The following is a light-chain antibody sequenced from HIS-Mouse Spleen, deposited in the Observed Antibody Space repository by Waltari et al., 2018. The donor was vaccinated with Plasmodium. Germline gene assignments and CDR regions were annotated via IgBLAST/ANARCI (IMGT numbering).Light chain of an antibody. J-gene: IGKJ1*01. V-gene: IGKV1-5*03. CDR2: NAS. CDR3: QQKWT. Sequence: DIQMTQSPSTLSASVGDRVTITCRASQSISSWLAWYQQKPGKAPKLLIYNASSLESGVPSRFSGSGSGTEFTLTISSLQTDDFATYYCQQKWTFGQGTKVEIK. CDR1: QSISSW.